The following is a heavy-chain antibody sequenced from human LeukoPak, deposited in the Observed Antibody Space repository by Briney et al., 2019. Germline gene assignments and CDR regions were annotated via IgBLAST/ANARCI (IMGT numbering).Heavy chain of an antibody. CDR3: AIGSSNNWFDP. J-gene: IGHJ5*02. CDR1: GFTFSSYA. CDR2: IRGRGGST. D-gene: IGHD2-15*01. Sequence: GGSLRLSCVASGFTFSSYAMSWVRQAPGKGLEWVSAIRGRGGSTYYADSVKGRFTISRDNSKNTLYLQMNSLRAEDTPVYYCAIGSSNNWFDPWGQGTLVTVSS. V-gene: IGHV3-23*01.